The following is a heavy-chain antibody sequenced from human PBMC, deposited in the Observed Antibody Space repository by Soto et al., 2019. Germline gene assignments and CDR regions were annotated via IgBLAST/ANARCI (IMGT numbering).Heavy chain of an antibody. CDR1: GGTFSSYA. V-gene: IGHV1-69*13. D-gene: IGHD3-3*01. CDR2: IIPIFGTA. J-gene: IGHJ6*02. CDR3: ARGVVNLGNYYYYGMDV. Sequence: SVKVSCKASGGTFSSYAISWVRQAPGQGLEWMGGIIPIFGTANYAQKFQGRVTITADESTSTAYMELSSLRSEDTAVYYCARGVVNLGNYYYYGMDVWAQGTKVTVSS.